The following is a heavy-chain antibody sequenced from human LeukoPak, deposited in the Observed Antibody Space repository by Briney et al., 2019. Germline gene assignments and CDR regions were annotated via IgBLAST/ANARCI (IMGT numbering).Heavy chain of an antibody. V-gene: IGHV4-4*09. CDR2: IHTSGTT. J-gene: IGHJ5*02. Sequence: SETLSLTCSVSGDSISGYYWNWIRQPPGKGLEWIGFIHTSGTTNYNPSLKSRVTLSVDTSKNQFSLRLTSVTAADTAVYYCARRGSYGYSYWFDPWGQGTLVTVSS. CDR1: GDSISGYY. CDR3: ARRGSYGYSYWFDP. D-gene: IGHD5-18*01.